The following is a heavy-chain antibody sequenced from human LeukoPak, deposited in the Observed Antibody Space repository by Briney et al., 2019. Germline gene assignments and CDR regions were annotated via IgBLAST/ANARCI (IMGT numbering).Heavy chain of an antibody. CDR1: GYTFTSYG. Sequence: ASVKVSCKASGYTFTSYGISWVRQAPGQGLEWMGWISAYNGNTNYAQKLQGRVTMTTDTSTSTAYMELRSLRSDDTAVYYCARRVYYGSGNIGGLGWFDPWGQGILVTVSS. V-gene: IGHV1-18*01. D-gene: IGHD3-10*01. J-gene: IGHJ5*02. CDR3: ARRVYYGSGNIGGLGWFDP. CDR2: ISAYNGNT.